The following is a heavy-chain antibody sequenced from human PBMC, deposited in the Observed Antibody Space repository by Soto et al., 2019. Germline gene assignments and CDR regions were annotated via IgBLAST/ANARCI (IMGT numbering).Heavy chain of an antibody. CDR1: GGSFSGYY. CDR3: ARGNIVVVVSAPDFYSYMDV. Sequence: SETLSLTCAVYGGSFSGYYWSWIRQPPGKGLEWIGEINHSGSTNYNPSLKSRDTISVDTSKNQFSLKLSSVTAADTAVYYCARGNIVVVVSAPDFYSYMDVWAKGPTATVS. CDR2: INHSGST. V-gene: IGHV4-34*01. J-gene: IGHJ6*03. D-gene: IGHD2-15*01.